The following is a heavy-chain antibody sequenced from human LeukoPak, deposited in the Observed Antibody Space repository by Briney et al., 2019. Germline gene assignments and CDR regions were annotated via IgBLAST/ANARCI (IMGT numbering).Heavy chain of an antibody. V-gene: IGHV3-73*01. CDR3: TWRGCSSATCEYFLDH. D-gene: IGHD2-2*01. CDR1: GFIFSGSA. CDR2: IRSKANSYAT. Sequence: GGSLRLSCAASGFIFSGSAMHWVRQASGKGLEWVGRIRSKANSYATAYAASVKGRFTISRDDSKNTAYLQTNSLKTEDTAVYYCTWRGCSSATCEYFLDHWGQGTLVTVSS. J-gene: IGHJ4*02.